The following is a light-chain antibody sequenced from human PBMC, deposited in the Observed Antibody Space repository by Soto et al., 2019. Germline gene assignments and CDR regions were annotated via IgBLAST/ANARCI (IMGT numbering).Light chain of an antibody. V-gene: IGKV3-20*01. CDR2: SAS. CDR3: QQYGDSPPWT. J-gene: IGKJ1*01. Sequence: IVLTQSPGTLSLSPGERATLSCRASQSVTSNYLAWYQQKPGQTPRLLIYSASSRATGIPDRFSGSGSGTDFTLTISSLEPEDFAVYYCQQYGDSPPWTFGQGTKVDIK. CDR1: QSVTSNY.